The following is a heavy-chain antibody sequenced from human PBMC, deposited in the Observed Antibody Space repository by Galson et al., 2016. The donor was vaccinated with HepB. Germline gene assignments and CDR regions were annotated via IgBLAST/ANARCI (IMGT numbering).Heavy chain of an antibody. CDR3: AREDTGKYVSSDY. D-gene: IGHD7-27*01. V-gene: IGHV3-53*01. CDR2: IYSGGRT. CDR1: GLIVSRNY. Sequence: SLRLSCAASGLIVSRNYMTWVRQAPGKGLEWVSIIYSGGRTYYADSVEGRFTISRDNSKNTLHLQMNSLRVEDTAVYYCAREDTGKYVSSDYWGQGTLVTVSS. J-gene: IGHJ4*02.